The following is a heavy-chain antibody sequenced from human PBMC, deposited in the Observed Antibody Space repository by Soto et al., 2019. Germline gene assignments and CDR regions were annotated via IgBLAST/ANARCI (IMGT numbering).Heavy chain of an antibody. CDR3: ASGYDILTGYPRGDYYGMDV. D-gene: IGHD3-9*01. V-gene: IGHV4-39*01. J-gene: IGHJ6*02. CDR1: GGSISSSSYY. Sequence: QLQLQESGPGLVKPSETLSLTCTVSGGSISSSSYYWGWIRQPPGKGLEWLGSIYYSGSTYYNTSLKSRVTITVDTSKNQFSLKLSSVTAADTAVYYCASGYDILTGYPRGDYYGMDVWGQGTTVTVSS. CDR2: IYYSGST.